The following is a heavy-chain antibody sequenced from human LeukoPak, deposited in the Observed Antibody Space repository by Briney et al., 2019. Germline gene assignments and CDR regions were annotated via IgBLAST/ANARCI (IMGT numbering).Heavy chain of an antibody. D-gene: IGHD1-7*01. Sequence: ASVKVSCKASGYTFIDYGISWVRQAPGQGLEWMGWISAYDGNTKYAQKVQDRVTMTTDTSTTTAYMEMRSLRSDDTAVYYCARESRHSWDYEVWGQGTLVTVS. CDR2: ISAYDGNT. CDR1: GYTFIDYG. J-gene: IGHJ4*02. V-gene: IGHV1-18*01. CDR3: ARESRHSWDYEV.